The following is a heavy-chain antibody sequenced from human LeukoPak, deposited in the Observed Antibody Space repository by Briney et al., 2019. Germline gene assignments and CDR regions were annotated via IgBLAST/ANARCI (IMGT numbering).Heavy chain of an antibody. CDR3: ARDSGDHWFDP. Sequence: SETLSLTCTVSGGSISSYYWSWIREPPGKGLEWIGYIYYSGSTNYNPSLKIRVTISVDTSKNQFSLKLSSVTAADTAVYYCARDSGDHWFDPWGQGTLVTVSS. D-gene: IGHD7-27*01. J-gene: IGHJ5*02. CDR2: IYYSGST. CDR1: GGSISSYY. V-gene: IGHV4-59*01.